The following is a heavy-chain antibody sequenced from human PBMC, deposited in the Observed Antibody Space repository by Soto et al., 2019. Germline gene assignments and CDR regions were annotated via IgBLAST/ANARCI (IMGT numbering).Heavy chain of an antibody. D-gene: IGHD3-22*01. V-gene: IGHV1-69*13. CDR3: AVSMIVVVISYFDY. CDR2: IIPIFGTA. J-gene: IGHJ4*02. Sequence: ASVKVSCKASGGTFSSYAISWVRQAPGQGLEWMGGIIPIFGTANYAQKFQGRVTITADESTSTAYMELSSLRSEDTAVYYCAVSMIVVVISYFDYWGQGTLVTVSS. CDR1: GGTFSSYA.